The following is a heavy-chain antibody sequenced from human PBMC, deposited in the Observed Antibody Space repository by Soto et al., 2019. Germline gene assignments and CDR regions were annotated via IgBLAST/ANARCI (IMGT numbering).Heavy chain of an antibody. CDR2: IYYTGNT. J-gene: IGHJ4*02. CDR3: ASGHDAYKVRY. Sequence: QVQLQESGPGLVKPSQTLSLTCTVSGGSISSGGTGSYWTWIRQLPGKGLECIGYIYYTGNTSYNXPXKCXPTISIDTSENQFSLKLPSVTAADTAVYFCASGHDAYKVRYWGQGTLVTVSS. D-gene: IGHD1-1*01. V-gene: IGHV4-31*03. CDR1: GGSISSGGTGSY.